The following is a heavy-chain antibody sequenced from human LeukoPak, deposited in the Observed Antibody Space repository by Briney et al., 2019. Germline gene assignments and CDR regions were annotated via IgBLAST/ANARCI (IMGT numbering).Heavy chain of an antibody. D-gene: IGHD3-10*01. CDR3: ARVGDHYHWYLDL. V-gene: IGHV3-53*01. CDR2: LYSGDSI. Sequence: GGSLRLSCAASGFTVSTKYMNWVRQAPGKGLEWVSILYSGDSIYYADSVKGRFIVSRDNSKNTLYLQMNALRADDTAVYYCARVGDHYHWYLDLWGRGTLVTVSS. CDR1: GFTVSTKY. J-gene: IGHJ2*01.